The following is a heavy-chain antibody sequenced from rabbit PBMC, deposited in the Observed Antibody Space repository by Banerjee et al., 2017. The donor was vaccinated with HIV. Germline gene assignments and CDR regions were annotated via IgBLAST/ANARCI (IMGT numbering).Heavy chain of an antibody. D-gene: IGHD8-1*01. J-gene: IGHJ3*01. CDR1: GFSFSSSYY. Sequence: QSLEESGGDLVKPGASLTLTCTASGFSFSSSYYMCWVRQAPGKGLEWIASIYAGSSDTTYYTSWAKGRFTISKTSSTTVTLQMTSLTAADTATYFCARDARSSYYVTRLDLWGQGTLVTVS. CDR3: ARDARSSYYVTRLDL. CDR2: IYAGSSDTT. V-gene: IGHV1S40*01.